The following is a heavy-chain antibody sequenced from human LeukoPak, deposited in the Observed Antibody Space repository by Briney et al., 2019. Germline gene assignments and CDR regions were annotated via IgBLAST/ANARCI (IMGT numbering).Heavy chain of an antibody. CDR1: GGSFSGYY. CDR2: INHSGST. Sequence: PSETLSLTCAVYGGSFSGYYWSWIRQPPGKGLEWIGEINHSGSTNYNPSLKSRVTISVDTSQNQFSLKLSSVTAADTAVYYCARGGERRYYYDSSGLGGFDYWGQGTLVSVSS. V-gene: IGHV4-34*01. CDR3: ARGGERRYYYDSSGLGGFDY. D-gene: IGHD3-22*01. J-gene: IGHJ4*02.